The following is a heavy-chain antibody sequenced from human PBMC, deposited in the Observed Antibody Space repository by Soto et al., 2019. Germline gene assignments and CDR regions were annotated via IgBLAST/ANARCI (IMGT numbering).Heavy chain of an antibody. V-gene: IGHV3-23*01. CDR1: GLNFINYA. Sequence: PGGSLRLSSAASGLNFINYAMSWVRQAPGKGLEWVLAISGSGGSTYYADSVKGRFTISRDNSKNTLYLQMNSLRAEDTAVYFCSKYLGYDFWSGYYGFDFWGQGTLVTVSS. CDR2: ISGSGGST. J-gene: IGHJ4*02. D-gene: IGHD3-3*01. CDR3: SKYLGYDFWSGYYGFDF.